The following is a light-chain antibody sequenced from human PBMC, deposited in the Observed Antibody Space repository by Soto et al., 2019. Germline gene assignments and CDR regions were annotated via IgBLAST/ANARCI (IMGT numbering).Light chain of an antibody. Sequence: EIVLTQSPDTLSLSPGESATLSCRASQSISNRYLVWYQQKPGRAPRLLIYGASNRATGIPDRFSGSGSGTDFTLTISRLEPEDFAVFYCQQYDDSITFGQGTRLEIE. V-gene: IGKV3-20*01. CDR2: GAS. J-gene: IGKJ5*01. CDR1: QSISNRY. CDR3: QQYDDSIT.